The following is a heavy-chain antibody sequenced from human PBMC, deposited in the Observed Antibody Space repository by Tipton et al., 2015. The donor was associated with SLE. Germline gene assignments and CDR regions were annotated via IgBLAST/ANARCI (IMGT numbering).Heavy chain of an antibody. J-gene: IGHJ6*02. D-gene: IGHD3-9*01. Sequence: QVQLVQSGAEVKKSGSSVKVSCKASGGTFSNYGISWVRQAPGQGLEWMGGIIPIFGTADYAQKFRGRVTITTDESTSTAYMELSSLRSEDTAVYYCAREGGGLTGTVSAYYGMDVWGQGTTVTVSS. CDR3: AREGGGLTGTVSAYYGMDV. V-gene: IGHV1-69*01. CDR2: IIPIFGTA. CDR1: GGTFSNYG.